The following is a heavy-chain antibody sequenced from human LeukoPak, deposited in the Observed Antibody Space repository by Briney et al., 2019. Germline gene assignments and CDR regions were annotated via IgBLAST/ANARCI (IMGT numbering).Heavy chain of an antibody. V-gene: IGHV4-4*07. Sequence: SETLSLTCTVSGGSISSYYWGWIRQPAGKGLDWIGRVYTSGSTDYNPSLRSRVTMSVDKSMNQFSLNLFSVTDADTAVYYCAREAVVGYSRNPFDYWGQGTLVTVSS. CDR1: GGSISSYY. J-gene: IGHJ4*02. CDR2: VYTSGST. D-gene: IGHD1-14*01. CDR3: AREAVVGYSRNPFDY.